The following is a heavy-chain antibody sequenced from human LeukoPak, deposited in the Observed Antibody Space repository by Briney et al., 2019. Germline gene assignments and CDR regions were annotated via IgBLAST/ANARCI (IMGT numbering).Heavy chain of an antibody. CDR1: GFTVSDNN. Sequence: GGSLRLSCAASGFTVSDNNMIWVRQAPGKGLEWVSTLHRDGSVRYPHSVNGRFTISRDDSKNTLSLQMSSLTDEDPAVYYCVRVHGGGYWGQGTLVTVSS. D-gene: IGHD3-16*01. V-gene: IGHV3-53*01. J-gene: IGHJ4*02. CDR2: LHRDGSV. CDR3: VRVHGGGY.